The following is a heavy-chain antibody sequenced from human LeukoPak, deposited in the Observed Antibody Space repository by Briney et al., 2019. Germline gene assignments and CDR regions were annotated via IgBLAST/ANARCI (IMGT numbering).Heavy chain of an antibody. V-gene: IGHV1-2*02. D-gene: IGHD2-2*01. CDR2: INPDSGDT. J-gene: IGHJ5*02. CDR1: GYTFTAYY. CDR3: ARDRSVVLPAAPKNWFDP. Sequence: ASVKVSCKASGYTFTAYYMHWVRRAPGQGLEWMGWINPDSGDTYYAQKFQGRVTMTRDTSIRTAYMELSSLRSDDTAVYYCARDRSVVLPAAPKNWFDPWGQGTLVTVSS.